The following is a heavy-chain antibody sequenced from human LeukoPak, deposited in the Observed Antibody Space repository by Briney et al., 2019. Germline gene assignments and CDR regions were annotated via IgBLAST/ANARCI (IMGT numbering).Heavy chain of an antibody. J-gene: IGHJ4*02. CDR2: INHSGST. D-gene: IGHD3-22*01. CDR1: GGSFSGYY. CDR3: ARYYYDSSGYYGLDY. Sequence: SETLSLTCAVYGGSFSGYYWSWIRQPPGEGLEWIGEINHSGSTNYNPSLKSRVTISVDTSKNQFSLKLSSVTAADTAVYYCARYYYDSSGYYGLDYWGQGTLVTVSS. V-gene: IGHV4-34*01.